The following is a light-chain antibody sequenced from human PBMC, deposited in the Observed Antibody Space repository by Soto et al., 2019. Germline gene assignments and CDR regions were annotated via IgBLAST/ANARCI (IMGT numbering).Light chain of an antibody. CDR3: GADHGSGSNFVKV. V-gene: IGLV9-49*03. CDR2: VDAGGIVG. J-gene: IGLJ2*01. CDR1: SGYSNYR. Sequence: QLVLTQPPSASASLGATVTLTCTLSSGYSNYRVDWYQQRPGKGPRLVMRVDAGGIVGSRGDGIPDRFSVMGSGLNSYLTIKNIQEEDESDYHCGADHGSGSNFVKVFGGGTKVTVL.